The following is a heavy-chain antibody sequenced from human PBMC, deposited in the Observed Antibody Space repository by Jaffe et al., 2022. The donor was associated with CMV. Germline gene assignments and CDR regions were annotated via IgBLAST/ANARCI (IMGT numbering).Heavy chain of an antibody. CDR2: IYPGDSDT. J-gene: IGHJ6*03. CDR1: GYSFTSYW. D-gene: IGHD2-21*02. Sequence: EVQLVQSGAEVKKPGESLKISCKGSGYSFTSYWIGWVRQMPGKGLEWMGIIYPGDSDTRYSPSFQGQVTISADKSISTAYLQWSSLKASDTAMYYCARHHCGGDCYSHYYYYYYMDVWGKGTTVTVSS. CDR3: ARHHCGGDCYSHYYYYYYMDV. V-gene: IGHV5-51*01.